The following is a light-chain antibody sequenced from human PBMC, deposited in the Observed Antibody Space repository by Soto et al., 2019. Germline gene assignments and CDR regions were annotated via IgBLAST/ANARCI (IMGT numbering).Light chain of an antibody. CDR1: QSVSSSY. CDR2: GAS. J-gene: IGKJ1*01. V-gene: IGKV3-20*01. Sequence: EIVLTQSPGTLSLSPGERATLSCRASQSVSSSYLAWYQQKPGQAPRLLIYGASSRATGIPDRFSGGGSGTDFTLTISRLEPEDFAVYYCQQYGSSHWTFGQGTKVDIK. CDR3: QQYGSSHWT.